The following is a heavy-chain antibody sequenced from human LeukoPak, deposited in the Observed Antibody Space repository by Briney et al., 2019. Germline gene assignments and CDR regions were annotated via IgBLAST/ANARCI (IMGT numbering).Heavy chain of an antibody. CDR3: ASAPTRSFARWFDP. V-gene: IGHV3-20*04. CDR1: GFTFSNYW. CDR2: INWNGGST. Sequence: GGSLRLSCAASGFTFSNYWMSWVRQAPGKGLEWVSGINWNGGSTGYADPVKGRFTISRDNAKNSLYLQMNSLRAEDTALYYCASAPTRSFARWFDPWGQGTLVTVSS. J-gene: IGHJ5*02.